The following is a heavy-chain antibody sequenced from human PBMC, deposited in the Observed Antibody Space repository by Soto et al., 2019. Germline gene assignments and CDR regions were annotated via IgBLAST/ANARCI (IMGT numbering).Heavy chain of an antibody. CDR2: MDPNSGST. V-gene: IGHV1-8*01. D-gene: IGHD3-3*01. CDR3: ARERKFDFWRKGLDV. Sequence: ASVKVSCKASWYTFTTYDMNWVRQARGQGLEWLGWMDPNSGSTGYAQNFQGRITMTRNISRNTAHMELSSLQSEDTAVYYCARERKFDFWRKGLDVWGQGTTVTVSS. CDR1: WYTFTTYD. J-gene: IGHJ6*02.